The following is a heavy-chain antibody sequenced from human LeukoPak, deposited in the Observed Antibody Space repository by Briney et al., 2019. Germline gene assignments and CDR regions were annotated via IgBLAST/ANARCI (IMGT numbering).Heavy chain of an antibody. CDR3: AREDRSAWASFYY. CDR2: ISSDGRNK. V-gene: IGHV3-30*03. J-gene: IGHJ4*02. D-gene: IGHD3-22*01. CDR1: GFTFSTYS. Sequence: RGSLRLSCAASGFTFSTYSMNWVRQAPGKGLEWVSFISSDGRNKYYADSVKGRFTISRDNSESTLFLQMNSLRAEDTAVYYCAREDRSAWASFYYWGQGTLVTVSS.